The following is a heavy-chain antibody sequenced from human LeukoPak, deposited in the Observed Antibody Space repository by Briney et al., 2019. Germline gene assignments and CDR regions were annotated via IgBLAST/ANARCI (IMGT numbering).Heavy chain of an antibody. CDR3: TTIISPYDSSGYYYYFDY. CDR1: GFTFSNAR. J-gene: IGHJ4*02. D-gene: IGHD3-22*01. V-gene: IGHV3-15*07. CDR2: IKSKTDGGTT. Sequence: GGSLRLSCAASGFTFSNARMNWVRQAPGKGLEWVGRIKSKTDGGTTDYAAPVKGRFTISRDDSKNTLYLQMNSLKTEDTAVYYCTTIISPYDSSGYYYYFDYWGQGTLVTVSS.